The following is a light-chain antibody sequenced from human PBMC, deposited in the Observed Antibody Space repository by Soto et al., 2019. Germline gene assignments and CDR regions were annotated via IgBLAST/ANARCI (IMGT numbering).Light chain of an antibody. CDR1: SSDVGGYNY. Sequence: QSALTQPASVSGSPGQSITISCTGTSSDVGGYNYVPWYQQHPGKAPKLMIYDVSNRPSGVSNRFSGSKSGNTASLTISGLKAEDEADYYCSSYTSSSTLYVFGTGTKLTVL. CDR3: SSYTSSSTLYV. CDR2: DVS. J-gene: IGLJ1*01. V-gene: IGLV2-14*01.